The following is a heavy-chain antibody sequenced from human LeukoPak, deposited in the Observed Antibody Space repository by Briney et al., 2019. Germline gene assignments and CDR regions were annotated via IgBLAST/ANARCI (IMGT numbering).Heavy chain of an antibody. CDR1: GGTFSSYA. D-gene: IGHD3-22*01. J-gene: IGHJ3*02. CDR2: FDPEDGET. Sequence: ASVKVSCKASGGTFSSYAISWVRQAPGQGLEWMGGFDPEDGETIYAQKFQGRVTMTEDTSTDTAYMELSSLRSEDTAVYYCAAGSSGYYSGAFDIWGQGTMVTVSS. CDR3: AAGSSGYYSGAFDI. V-gene: IGHV1-24*01.